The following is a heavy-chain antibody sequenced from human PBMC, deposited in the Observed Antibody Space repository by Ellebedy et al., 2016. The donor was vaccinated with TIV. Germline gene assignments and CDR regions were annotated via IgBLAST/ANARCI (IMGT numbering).Heavy chain of an antibody. Sequence: GGSLRLXXAASGFTFSFYWMGWVRQAPGKGLEWVANIKQDGSEKHYADSVKGRFTISRDNAKNSLYLQMNSLRAEDTAVYYCARSHGSGWPPNFDYWGQGTLVTVSS. CDR1: GFTFSFYW. CDR2: IKQDGSEK. CDR3: ARSHGSGWPPNFDY. V-gene: IGHV3-7*03. D-gene: IGHD6-19*01. J-gene: IGHJ4*02.